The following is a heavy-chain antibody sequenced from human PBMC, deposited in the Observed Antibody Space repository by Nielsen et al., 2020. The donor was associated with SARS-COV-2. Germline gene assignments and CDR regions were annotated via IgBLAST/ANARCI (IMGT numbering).Heavy chain of an antibody. V-gene: IGHV3-30*18. CDR2: ISYDGSNK. D-gene: IGHD2-15*01. J-gene: IGHJ4*02. Sequence: GGSLRLSCAASGFTFSSYGMHWVRQAPGKGLEWVAVISYDGSNKYYADSVKGRFTISRDNSKNTLYLQMNSLRAEDTAVYYCAKERGGRTGYFDYWGQGTLVTVSS. CDR1: GFTFSSYG. CDR3: AKERGGRTGYFDY.